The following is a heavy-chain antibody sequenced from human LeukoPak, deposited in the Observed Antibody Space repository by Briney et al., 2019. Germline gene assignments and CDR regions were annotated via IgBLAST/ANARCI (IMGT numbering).Heavy chain of an antibody. V-gene: IGHV4-59*01. Sequence: SETLSLTCAVSGGSISNYYWSWIRQPPGKGLEWIGYIYYSGSTNYNPSLKSRVTISVDTSKNQFSLKLSSVTAAATAVYYCAKVLGYCSGGSCYGFDYWGQGTLVTVSS. J-gene: IGHJ4*02. D-gene: IGHD2-15*01. CDR2: IYYSGST. CDR1: GGSISNYY. CDR3: AKVLGYCSGGSCYGFDY.